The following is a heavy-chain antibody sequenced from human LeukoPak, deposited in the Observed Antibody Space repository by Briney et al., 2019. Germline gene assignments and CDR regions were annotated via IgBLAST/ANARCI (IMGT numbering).Heavy chain of an antibody. CDR3: AKVEGGSYYYYFDY. D-gene: IGHD1-26*01. Sequence: PGGSLRLSCAASGFTFSSYAMHWVRQAPGKGLEWVSGISWNSGSIGYADSVKGRFTISRDNAKNSLYLQMNSLRAEDTALYYCAKVEGGSYYYYFDYWGQGTLVTVSS. CDR1: GFTFSSYA. J-gene: IGHJ4*02. CDR2: ISWNSGSI. V-gene: IGHV3-9*01.